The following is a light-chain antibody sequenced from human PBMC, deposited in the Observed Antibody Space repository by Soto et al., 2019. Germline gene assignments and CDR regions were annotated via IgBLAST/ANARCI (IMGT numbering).Light chain of an antibody. Sequence: EIVMTQSPATLSVPPGERATLSCRASQSVSSNLAWYQQKSGQAPRLLIYGASTRATGIPARFSGSGSGTEFTLTISSLQSEDFAVYYCQQYNSWPPLTFGGGTKVDI. J-gene: IGKJ4*01. V-gene: IGKV3-15*01. CDR2: GAS. CDR1: QSVSSN. CDR3: QQYNSWPPLT.